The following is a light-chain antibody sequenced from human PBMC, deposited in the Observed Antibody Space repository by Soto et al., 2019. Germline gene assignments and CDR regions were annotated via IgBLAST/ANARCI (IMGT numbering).Light chain of an antibody. Sequence: QSVLTQPPSASGTPGQRVTISCSGSSSNIGSNYVYWYQQLPGTAPKLLIYSNNQRPSGVPDRFSGSKSGTSASLAISGLRSEDEADYYCAAWDDILSGYWVFGGGTQLTIL. CDR2: SNN. CDR1: SSNIGSNY. CDR3: AAWDDILSGYWV. J-gene: IGLJ3*02. V-gene: IGLV1-47*02.